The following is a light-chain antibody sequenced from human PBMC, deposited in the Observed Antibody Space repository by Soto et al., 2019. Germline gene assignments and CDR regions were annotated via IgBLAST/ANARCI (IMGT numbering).Light chain of an antibody. CDR3: QQYNTYSYT. Sequence: DIQMTQSPSTLSASVGDRVTITCRASQSISTWLAWYQQKPGKAPKLLIYDASSLESRVPSRFSGSGSGTEFTLTISSLRPDDFATYYCQQYNTYSYTFGQGTKLEIK. CDR2: DAS. J-gene: IGKJ2*01. CDR1: QSISTW. V-gene: IGKV1-5*01.